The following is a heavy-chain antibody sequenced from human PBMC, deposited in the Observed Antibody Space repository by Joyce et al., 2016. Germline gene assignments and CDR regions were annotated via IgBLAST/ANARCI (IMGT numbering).Heavy chain of an antibody. CDR3: VKGADDIVLINWFDS. Sequence: QVQLVESGGAVVQPGMSLRVSCAASGFSFSRHGMHWVRQAPGKGLGWVAVISYDGSEKDFADSVKGRFTITRDNSKNTLFLQMNSLKVEDTAVYFCVKGADDIVLINWFDSWGQGTLVTVSS. J-gene: IGHJ5*01. V-gene: IGHV3-30*18. CDR2: ISYDGSEK. CDR1: GFSFSRHG. D-gene: IGHD2-8*02.